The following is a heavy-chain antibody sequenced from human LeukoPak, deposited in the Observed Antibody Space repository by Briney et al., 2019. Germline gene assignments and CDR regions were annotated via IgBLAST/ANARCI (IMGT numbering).Heavy chain of an antibody. Sequence: GGSLRLSCEGSAFIFSGHWMNWVRQAPGKGLEWVSAISGSGGSTYYADSVKGRFTISRDNSKNTLYLQMNSLRAEDTAVYYCAKGARLRVSCDYWGQGTLVTVSS. CDR3: AKGARLRVSCDY. J-gene: IGHJ4*02. V-gene: IGHV3-23*01. CDR2: ISGSGGST. CDR1: AFIFSGHW. D-gene: IGHD3-16*01.